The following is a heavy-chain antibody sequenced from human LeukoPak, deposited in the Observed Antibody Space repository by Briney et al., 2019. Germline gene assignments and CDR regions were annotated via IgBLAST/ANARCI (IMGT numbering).Heavy chain of an antibody. D-gene: IGHD1-7*01. CDR3: VSHMTGSTAGFDS. Sequence: SETLSLTCVVSGDSVSGSYWWAWVRQSPGKGLEWIGQIFHTGRTNYNPSLKSRVSISVDKSKNQFSLKLNTVTATDTAVYYCVSHMTGSTAGFDSWGQGTLVTDSS. J-gene: IGHJ5*01. V-gene: IGHV4-4*02. CDR2: IFHTGRT. CDR1: GDSVSGSYW.